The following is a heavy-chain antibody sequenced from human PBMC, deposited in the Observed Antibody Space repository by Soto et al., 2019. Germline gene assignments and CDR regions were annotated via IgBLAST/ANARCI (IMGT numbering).Heavy chain of an antibody. Sequence: SVKVSCKASGGTFSSYAISWVRQAPGQGLEWMGGIIPIFGTANYAQKFQGRVTITADKSTSTAYMELSSLRSEDTAVYYCASAASEGDAIINALRFLEWFTNRDYYYGMDVWGQGTTVTVSS. CDR3: ASAASEGDAIINALRFLEWFTNRDYYYGMDV. D-gene: IGHD3-3*01. V-gene: IGHV1-69*06. CDR1: GGTFSSYA. J-gene: IGHJ6*02. CDR2: IIPIFGTA.